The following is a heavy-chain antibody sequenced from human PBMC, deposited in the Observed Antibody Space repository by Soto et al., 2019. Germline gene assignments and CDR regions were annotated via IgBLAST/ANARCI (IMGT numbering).Heavy chain of an antibody. CDR1: GGSISTVDYW. CDR2: IYDGGRT. Sequence: QVQLQESGPGLVKPSQTLSLTCTVSGGSISTVDYWWSWIRQSPDMGLEWIGHIYDGGRTYNNPSLECRVTMSVDPSKSQLSLTLSSVSAADTAVYYCARGPSGDKVDSWGQGTLVTVSS. J-gene: IGHJ4*02. D-gene: IGHD7-27*01. V-gene: IGHV4-30-4*01. CDR3: ARGPSGDKVDS.